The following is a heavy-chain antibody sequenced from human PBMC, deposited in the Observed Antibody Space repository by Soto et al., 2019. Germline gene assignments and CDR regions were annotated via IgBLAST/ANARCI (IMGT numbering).Heavy chain of an antibody. V-gene: IGHV3-23*01. CDR1: GFTFSSFA. Sequence: PGGSLRLSCEGSGFTFSSFAMGWVRQAPGKGLGWLSSVSADGVSSFSADSVRGRFRVSRDNSKNTLFLQMRFLRVEDTAVYYCAKTRQAPVGTHFFDLWGQGTQVTAPQ. CDR2: VSADGVSS. CDR3: AKTRQAPVGTHFFDL. J-gene: IGHJ4*02.